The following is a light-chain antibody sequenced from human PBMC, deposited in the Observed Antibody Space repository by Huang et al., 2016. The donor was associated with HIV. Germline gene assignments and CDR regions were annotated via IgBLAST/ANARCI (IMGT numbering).Light chain of an antibody. J-gene: IGKJ1*01. CDR2: AAS. V-gene: IGKV1-17*03. Sequence: DIQMTQSPSAMSASVGDKVIITCRASQAISNYLVWFQQKPGRAPKRLIYAASSLQSGVPSRFSGSGYGTKFTLTISSLQPEDFATYYCLQHHAYPRTFGPGTKVEVK. CDR3: LQHHAYPRT. CDR1: QAISNY.